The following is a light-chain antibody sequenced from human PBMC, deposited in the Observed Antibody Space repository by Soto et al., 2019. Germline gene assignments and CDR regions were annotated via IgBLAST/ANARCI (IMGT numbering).Light chain of an antibody. Sequence: DIVMTQSPEFLTVSLGERATINCKSSQSVLHSSNNKNYLAWYQQKPGQPPKLLIYWASTRESGVPDRFSGSGSGTDFTLTISSLQAEDVAVYYCQQYYGLITFGQGTRLEIK. CDR1: QSVLHSSNNKNY. CDR3: QQYYGLIT. V-gene: IGKV4-1*01. CDR2: WAS. J-gene: IGKJ5*01.